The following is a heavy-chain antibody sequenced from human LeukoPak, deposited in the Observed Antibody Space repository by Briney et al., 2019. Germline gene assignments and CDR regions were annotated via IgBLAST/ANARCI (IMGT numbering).Heavy chain of an antibody. D-gene: IGHD3-9*01. V-gene: IGHV4-34*01. CDR1: GGSFSGYY. CDR3: ARTYYDILTGYYQYYFDY. CDR2: INHSGST. Sequence: PSETLSLTCAVYGGSFSGYYWSWIRQPPGKGLEWIGEINHSGSTNYNPSLKSRVTISVDTSKNQFSLKLSSVTAADTAVYYCARTYYDILTGYYQYYFDYWGQGTLVTVSS. J-gene: IGHJ4*02.